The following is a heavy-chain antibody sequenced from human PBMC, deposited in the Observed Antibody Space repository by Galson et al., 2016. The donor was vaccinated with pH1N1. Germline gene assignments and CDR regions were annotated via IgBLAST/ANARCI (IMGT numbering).Heavy chain of an antibody. CDR2: IKENGSEK. D-gene: IGHD1-14*01. J-gene: IGHJ4*02. CDR1: GFTFSHYW. V-gene: IGHV3-7*01. CDR3: ADHLFSASESPFEY. Sequence: SLRLSCAASGFTFSHYWMSWVRQAPGKGLEWVANIKENGSEKYYLDSVKGRFTISRDNAKHSVSLQLDSLRAEDTAVYYCADHLFSASESPFEYWGQGALVTVSS.